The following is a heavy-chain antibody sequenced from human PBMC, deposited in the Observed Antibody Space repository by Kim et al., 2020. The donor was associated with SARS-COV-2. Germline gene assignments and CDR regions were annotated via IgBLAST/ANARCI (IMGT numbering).Heavy chain of an antibody. D-gene: IGHD6-6*01. Sequence: VDSVKGRCTISRDNAKKSLYLQMNSLRAEDTAVYYGARDRQQLVQSAFDIWGQGTMVTVSS. J-gene: IGHJ3*02. CDR3: ARDRQQLVQSAFDI. V-gene: IGHV3-7*01.